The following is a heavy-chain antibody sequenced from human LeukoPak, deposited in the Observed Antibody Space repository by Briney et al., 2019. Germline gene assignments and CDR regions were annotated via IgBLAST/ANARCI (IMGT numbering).Heavy chain of an antibody. CDR2: IFYSGIT. D-gene: IGHD6-19*01. J-gene: IGHJ4*02. CDR3: ARGPSSSGFPFDY. Sequence: SETLSLTCNVSGGSMSNIYYWGWIRQPPGKGLERIGNIFYSGITYYNPSLRSRVTISVDTSKNQFSLTLSSVTAADTAVYYCARGPSSSGFPFDYWGQGTLVTVSS. CDR1: GGSMSNIYY. V-gene: IGHV4-39*07.